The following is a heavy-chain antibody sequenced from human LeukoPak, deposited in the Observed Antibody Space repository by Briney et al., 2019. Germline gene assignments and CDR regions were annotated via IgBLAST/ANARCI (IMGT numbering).Heavy chain of an antibody. J-gene: IGHJ4*02. Sequence: ASVKVSCKASGGTFSSYAISWVRQAPGQGLEWMGGIIPIFGTANYAQKFQGRVTITADESTSTAYMELSSLRSEDTAVYYCARGGPGYCSSTSCYAFDYWGQGTLVTVSS. V-gene: IGHV1-69*13. D-gene: IGHD2-2*01. CDR2: IIPIFGTA. CDR3: ARGGPGYCSSTSCYAFDY. CDR1: GGTFSSYA.